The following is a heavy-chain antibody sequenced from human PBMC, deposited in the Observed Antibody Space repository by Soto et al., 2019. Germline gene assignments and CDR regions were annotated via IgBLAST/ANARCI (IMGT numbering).Heavy chain of an antibody. CDR3: ARDLRFIAVAGNFDY. V-gene: IGHV3-30-3*01. D-gene: IGHD6-19*01. Sequence: PGGSLRLSCAASGFTFSSYAMHWVRQAPGKGLEWVAVISYDGSNKYYADSVKGRFTISRDNSKNTLYLQMNSLRAEDTAVYYCARDLRFIAVAGNFDYWGQGTLVTVSS. CDR1: GFTFSSYA. J-gene: IGHJ4*02. CDR2: ISYDGSNK.